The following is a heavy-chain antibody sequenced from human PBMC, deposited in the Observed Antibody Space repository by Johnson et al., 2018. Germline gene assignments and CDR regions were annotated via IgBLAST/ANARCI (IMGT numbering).Heavy chain of an antibody. J-gene: IGHJ3*02. D-gene: IGHD2-21*02. Sequence: VQLLESGPGLVKPSETLSLTCPVSGGSISSYYWSWIRQPPGKGLEWIGYISYSGSTNYNPSLKSRVTISVDTSKNQLSLKLSPETAAATAGYCGASLVVVTATPRGGGAFDIRGQGTMVTVSS. CDR2: ISYSGST. CDR3: ASLVVVTATPRGGGAFDI. CDR1: GGSISSYY. V-gene: IGHV4-59*01.